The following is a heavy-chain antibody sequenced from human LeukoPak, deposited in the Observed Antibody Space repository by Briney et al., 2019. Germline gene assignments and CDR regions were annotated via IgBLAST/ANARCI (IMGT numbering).Heavy chain of an antibody. D-gene: IGHD2-15*01. CDR3: ARRYCSGGSCYSVDY. V-gene: IGHV5-51*01. CDR2: IYPGDSDT. Sequence: GESLKISCKGSGYSFTSYWIGWVRQMPGKGLEWMGIIYPGDSDTRYSPSFQGQVTTSADKSISTAYLQWSSLKASDTAMYYCARRYCSGGSCYSVDYWGQGTLVTVSS. CDR1: GYSFTSYW. J-gene: IGHJ4*02.